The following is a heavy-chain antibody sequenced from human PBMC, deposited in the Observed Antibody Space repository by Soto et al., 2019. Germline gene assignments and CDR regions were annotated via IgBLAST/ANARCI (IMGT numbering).Heavy chain of an antibody. D-gene: IGHD2-2*01. Sequence: EVQLLESGGDLAEPGGSLRLSCAASGFPFTHFWMTGVGQAPGRGLEWVARIKRKIDGETTNYAAPVKGRFTISRDDSKNTLYLQMNSLKTDDSAVYYCAADRYCSSNTCPGAFDIWGQGTTV. J-gene: IGHJ3*02. CDR1: GFPFTHFW. V-gene: IGHV3-15*01. CDR2: IKRKIDGETT. CDR3: AADRYCSSNTCPGAFDI.